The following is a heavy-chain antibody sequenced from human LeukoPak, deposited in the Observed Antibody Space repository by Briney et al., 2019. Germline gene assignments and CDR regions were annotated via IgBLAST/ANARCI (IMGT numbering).Heavy chain of an antibody. CDR3: ARGDGVAVFDP. CDR2: IYYSGST. CDR1: GGSISSYY. J-gene: IGHJ5*02. Sequence: SETLSLTCTVSGGSISSYYWSWIRQPPGKGLEWIGYIYYSGSTNYNPSLKSRVTISVDTSKNQFSLKLSSVTAADTAVYYCARGDGVAVFDPWGQGTLVTVSS. V-gene: IGHV4-59*01. D-gene: IGHD2-8*01.